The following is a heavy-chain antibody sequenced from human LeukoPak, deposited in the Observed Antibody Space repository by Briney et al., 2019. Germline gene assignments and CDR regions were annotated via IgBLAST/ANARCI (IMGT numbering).Heavy chain of an antibody. Sequence: ASVKVSCKTSGYTFSDYYVHWVRQAPGQGFERMGWINPDSGATNYAQKFQGRVSMPRDTSTRTAYMELSRLRSDDTAVYFCARSGSTGYSLDYWGQGTLVTVSS. J-gene: IGHJ4*02. CDR3: ARSGSTGYSLDY. D-gene: IGHD3-22*01. CDR2: INPDSGAT. V-gene: IGHV1-2*02. CDR1: GYTFSDYY.